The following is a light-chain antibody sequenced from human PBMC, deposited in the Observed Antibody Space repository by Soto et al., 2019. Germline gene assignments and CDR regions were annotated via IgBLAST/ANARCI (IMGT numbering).Light chain of an antibody. CDR2: EVT. J-gene: IGLJ2*01. V-gene: IGLV2-8*01. Sequence: QSALTQPPSASGSPGQSVTISCTGTSSDVGGDNFVSWYQQYPGKAPKLMISEVTKRPSGVPDRFSGSKSGNTASLTVSGLQAEDEADDYCSSYAGSNSVLFGGGTKLTVL. CDR3: SSYAGSNSVL. CDR1: SSDVGGDNF.